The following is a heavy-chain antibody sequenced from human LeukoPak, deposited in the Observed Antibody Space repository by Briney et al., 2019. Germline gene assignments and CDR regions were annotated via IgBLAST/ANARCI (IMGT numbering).Heavy chain of an antibody. J-gene: IGHJ6*04. CDR1: GYTFTSYY. CDR3: ASATLRCSGGSCYEMGV. V-gene: IGHV1-69*06. Sequence: SVKVSCKASGYTFTSYYMHWVRQAPGQGLEWMGGIIPLFGTPDYAQKFQDRLTITADKSTSTAYMELSSLRSEDTAVYYCASATLRCSGGSCYEMGVWGKGTTVTVSS. D-gene: IGHD2-15*01. CDR2: IIPLFGTP.